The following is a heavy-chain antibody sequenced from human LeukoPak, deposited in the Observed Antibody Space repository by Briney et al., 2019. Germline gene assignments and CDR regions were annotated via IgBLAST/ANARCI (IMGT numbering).Heavy chain of an antibody. CDR3: ARDSGSILDY. D-gene: IGHD2-2*01. CDR2: ISGSGDNT. Sequence: AGGSLRLSCAASGFTFSSHGMSWVRQAPGKGLEWVSTISGSGDNTYYADSVKGRFTISRDNSKNTLYLQMNSLRAEDTAVYYCARDSGSILDYWGQGTLVTVSS. CDR1: GFTFSSHG. V-gene: IGHV3-23*01. J-gene: IGHJ4*02.